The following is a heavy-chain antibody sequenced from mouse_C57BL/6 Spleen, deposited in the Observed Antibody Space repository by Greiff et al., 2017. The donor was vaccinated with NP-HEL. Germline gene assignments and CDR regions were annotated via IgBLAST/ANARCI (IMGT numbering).Heavy chain of an antibody. CDR2: IYPGSGST. V-gene: IGHV1-55*01. CDR1: GYTFTSYW. J-gene: IGHJ4*01. Sequence: QVQLQQPGAELVKPGASVKLSCKASGYTFTSYWITWVKQRPGQGLEWIGDIYPGSGSTNYTEKFKSKATLTVDTSSSTAYMQLSSLTSEDSAVYYCARSDDYDAMDYWGKGTSVTVSS. CDR3: ARSDDYDAMDY.